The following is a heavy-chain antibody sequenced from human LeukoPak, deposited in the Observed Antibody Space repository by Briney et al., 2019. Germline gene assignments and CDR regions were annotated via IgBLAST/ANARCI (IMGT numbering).Heavy chain of an antibody. Sequence: GGSLRLSFAASGFTFSSYSMNWVRQAPGKGLEWVSSISSSSSYIYYADSVKGRFTISRDNAKNSLYLQMNSLRAEDTAVYYCHIVVVVAAQIIDYWGQGTLVTVSS. CDR1: GFTFSSYS. CDR2: ISSSSSYI. CDR3: HIVVVVAAQIIDY. J-gene: IGHJ4*02. V-gene: IGHV3-21*01. D-gene: IGHD2-15*01.